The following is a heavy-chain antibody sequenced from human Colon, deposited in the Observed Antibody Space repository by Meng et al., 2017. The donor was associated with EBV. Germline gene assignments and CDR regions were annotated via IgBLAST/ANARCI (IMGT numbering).Heavy chain of an antibody. J-gene: IGHJ4*02. D-gene: IGHD1-26*01. CDR3: ARGPGGSYYLYYFDY. Sequence: QGQLLQGGAGLLKPSETLSLSCAVYGGSFSGYYWSWIRQPPEKGLEWIGEINHSGSTNYNPSLKSRVTISVDTSKKQFSLKLSSVTAADTAVYYCARGPGGSYYLYYFDYWGQGTLVTVSS. V-gene: IGHV4-34*01. CDR2: INHSGST. CDR1: GGSFSGYY.